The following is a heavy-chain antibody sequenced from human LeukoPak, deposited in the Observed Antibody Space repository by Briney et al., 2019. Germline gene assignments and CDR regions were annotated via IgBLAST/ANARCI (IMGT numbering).Heavy chain of an antibody. Sequence: SETLSLTCAVYGGSFSGYYWSWIRQPPGKGLEWIGEINHSGSTNYNPSLKSRVTISVDTSKNQFSLKLSSVTAADTAVYYCARGWGSSSIGGYWGQGTLVTVSS. V-gene: IGHV4-34*01. CDR3: ARGWGSSSIGGY. J-gene: IGHJ4*02. CDR2: INHSGST. CDR1: GGSFSGYY. D-gene: IGHD6-19*01.